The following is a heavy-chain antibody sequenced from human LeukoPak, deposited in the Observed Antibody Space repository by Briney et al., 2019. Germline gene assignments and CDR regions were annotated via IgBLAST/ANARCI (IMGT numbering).Heavy chain of an antibody. CDR3: ARHFRSPAVVVAAADC. D-gene: IGHD2-15*01. Sequence: SETLSLTCTVSGGSISGSSYYWGWIRQPPGKGLEWIGSIYYSGSTYYNPSLKSRVTISVDTSKNQFSLKLSSVTAADTAVYYCARHFRSPAVVVAAADCWGQGTLVTVSS. J-gene: IGHJ4*02. CDR2: IYYSGST. V-gene: IGHV4-39*01. CDR1: GGSISGSSYY.